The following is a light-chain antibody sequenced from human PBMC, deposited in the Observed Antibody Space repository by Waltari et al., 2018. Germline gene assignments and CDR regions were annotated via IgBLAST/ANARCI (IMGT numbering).Light chain of an antibody. CDR2: AAS. Sequence: DIQMTQSPASLSASIGDRVIITCQASQTISTHLNWYQQKMGQAPKLLISAASTLHNGVPPRFSGSGSGTDFTLTISSVQPEDFGDYFCQQSFYVPISFGQGTRLDIK. CDR3: QQSFYVPIS. V-gene: IGKV1-39*01. J-gene: IGKJ5*01. CDR1: QTISTH.